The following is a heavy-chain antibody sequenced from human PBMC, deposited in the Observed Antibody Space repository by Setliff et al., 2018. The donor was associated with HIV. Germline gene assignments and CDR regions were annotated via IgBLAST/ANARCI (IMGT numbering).Heavy chain of an antibody. V-gene: IGHV4-34*12. CDR1: SGSFSGYY. CDR2: IIPSGST. Sequence: SETLSLTCAVYSGSFSGYYRSWIRQPPGKGLEWIGEIIPSGSTNYNPSLKSRVTMSIDTSKSQFSLKLSSVTAADTAVYYCVRQADCGGDCVLGYWGQGTLVTVSS. D-gene: IGHD2-21*02. J-gene: IGHJ4*02. CDR3: VRQADCGGDCVLGY.